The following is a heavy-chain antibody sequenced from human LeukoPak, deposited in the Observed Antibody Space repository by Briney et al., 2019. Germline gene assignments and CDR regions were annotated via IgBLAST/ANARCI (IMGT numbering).Heavy chain of an antibody. CDR2: INPNSGGT. CDR1: GYTFTGYY. J-gene: IGHJ4*02. D-gene: IGHD3-16*01. Sequence: ASVKVSCKASGYTFTGYYMHWVRQAPGQGLEWMGWINPNSGGTNYAQKFQGRVTMTRDTSISTAYMELSRLRSDDTAVYYCARARGIGDYFDYWGQGTLVTVSS. CDR3: ARARGIGDYFDY. V-gene: IGHV1-2*02.